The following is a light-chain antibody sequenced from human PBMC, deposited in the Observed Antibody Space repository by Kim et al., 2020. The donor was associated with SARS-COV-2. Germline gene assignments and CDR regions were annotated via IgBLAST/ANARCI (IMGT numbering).Light chain of an antibody. CDR3: QQYNSYSPF. J-gene: IGKJ4*01. CDR1: QSISSW. CDR2: KAS. Sequence: ASVGDRVTITCRASQSISSWLAWYQQKPGKAPKLLIYKASSLESGVPSRFSGSGSGTEFTLTISSLQPDDFATYYCQQYNSYSPFFGGWTKVDIK. V-gene: IGKV1-5*03.